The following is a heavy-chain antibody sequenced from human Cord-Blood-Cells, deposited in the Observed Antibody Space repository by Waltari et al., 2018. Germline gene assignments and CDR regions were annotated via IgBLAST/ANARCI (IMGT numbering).Heavy chain of an antibody. J-gene: IGHJ3*02. CDR2: IKSKTDGGPT. CDR3: TTDRIAAADAFDI. CDR1: GFTFSNAW. V-gene: IGHV3-15*01. D-gene: IGHD6-13*01. Sequence: EVQLVESGGGLVKPGGSLRLSCAASGFTFSNAWMSWVRQAPGKGLEWVGRIKSKTDGGPTDYAAPVKGRFTISRDDSKNTLYLQMNSLKTEDTAVYYCTTDRIAAADAFDIWGQGTMVTVSS.